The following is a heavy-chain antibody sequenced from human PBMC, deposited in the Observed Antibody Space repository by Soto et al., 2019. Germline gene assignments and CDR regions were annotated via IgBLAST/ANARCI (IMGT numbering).Heavy chain of an antibody. J-gene: IGHJ4*02. CDR2: IYPSNSET. CDR1: GYTFTIYW. CDR3: ARQGYHYDTYSFGY. Sequence: PGESLKISCNASGYTFTIYWIGLVLQMPGKGLEWMGIIYPSNSETRFSPSFQGQVTLSADKSIFTAYLQWSSLKASDTAMYYCARQGYHYDTYSFGYWGQGTLVTVSS. D-gene: IGHD3-22*01. V-gene: IGHV5-51*01.